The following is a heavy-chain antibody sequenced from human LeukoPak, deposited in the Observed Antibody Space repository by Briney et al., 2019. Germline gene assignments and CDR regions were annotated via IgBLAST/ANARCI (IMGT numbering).Heavy chain of an antibody. CDR3: AIAVAGTAFDY. V-gene: IGHV3-7*01. D-gene: IGHD6-19*01. CDR1: GFTFSSYW. J-gene: IGHJ4*02. Sequence: PGGSLRLSCAASGFTFSSYWMSLVRQAPGKGLEWVANIKQDGSEKYYVDSVKGRFTISRDNAKNSLYLQMNSLRAEDTAVYYCAIAVAGTAFDYWGQGTLVTVSS. CDR2: IKQDGSEK.